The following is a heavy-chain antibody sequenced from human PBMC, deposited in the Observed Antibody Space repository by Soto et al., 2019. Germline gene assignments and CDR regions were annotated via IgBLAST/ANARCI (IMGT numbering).Heavy chain of an antibody. J-gene: IGHJ4*02. CDR2: ISYDGSNK. Sequence: QVQLVESGGGVVQPGRSLRLSCAASGFTFSSYAMHWVHQAPGKGLEWVAVISYDGSNKYYADSVKGRFTISRDNSKNTLYLQMNSLRAEDTAVYYCARVMEYSYGNEFDYWGQGTLVTVSS. CDR3: ARVMEYSYGNEFDY. D-gene: IGHD5-18*01. V-gene: IGHV3-30-3*01. CDR1: GFTFSSYA.